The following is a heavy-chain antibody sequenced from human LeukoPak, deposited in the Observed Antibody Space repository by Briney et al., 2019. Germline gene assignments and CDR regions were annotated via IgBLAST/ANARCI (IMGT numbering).Heavy chain of an antibody. CDR2: INPNSGGT. V-gene: IGHV1-2*02. D-gene: IGHD6-6*01. Sequence: ASVKVSCKASGYTFTGYYMHWVRQAPGQGLEWMGWINPNSGGTNYAQKSQGRVTMTRDTSISTAYMELSRLRSDDTAVYYCARDPKRSIAARGSTNWFDPWGQGTLVTVSS. J-gene: IGHJ5*02. CDR3: ARDPKRSIAARGSTNWFDP. CDR1: GYTFTGYY.